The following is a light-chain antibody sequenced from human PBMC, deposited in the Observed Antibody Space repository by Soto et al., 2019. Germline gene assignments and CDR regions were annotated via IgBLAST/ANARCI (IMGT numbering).Light chain of an antibody. Sequence: ETVMTQSPVTLSVSPGDTATLSCRASQTVSRNLAWYQQRPGQAPRLLIYGASTRATGIPARFSGSGSGTEFTLTISSLQPEDFATYYCQQANSFPITFGQGTRLEIK. V-gene: IGKV3-15*01. CDR1: QTVSRN. J-gene: IGKJ5*01. CDR3: QQANSFPIT. CDR2: GAS.